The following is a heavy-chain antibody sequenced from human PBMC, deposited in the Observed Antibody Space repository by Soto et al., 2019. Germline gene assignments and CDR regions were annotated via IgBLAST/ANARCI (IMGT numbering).Heavy chain of an antibody. V-gene: IGHV4-34*01. CDR2: INHSGST. D-gene: IGHD2-21*01. J-gene: IGHJ4*02. CDR3: ARGGGERWLQWERPFDY. Sequence: PSETLSLTCAVYGGSFSGYYWSWIRQPPGKGLEWIGEINHSGSTNYNPSLKSRVTISVDTSKNQFSLKLSSVTAADTAVYYCARGGGERWLQWERPFDYWGQGTLVTVSS. CDR1: GGSFSGYY.